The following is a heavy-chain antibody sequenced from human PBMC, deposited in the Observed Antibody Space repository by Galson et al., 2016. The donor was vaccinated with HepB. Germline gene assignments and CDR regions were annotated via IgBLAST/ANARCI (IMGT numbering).Heavy chain of an antibody. CDR3: AKDLAGLKSFYGSGLGTGGIDV. J-gene: IGHJ6*02. CDR1: GFTFSSYD. Sequence: SLRLSCAASGFTFSSYDMHWVRQAPGKGLEWVAVISYDGSKKYYGDSVKGRFTISRDNSKNTLFLQMNSLRPEETAVFYCAKDLAGLKSFYGSGLGTGGIDVWGQGTTVTVS. V-gene: IGHV3-30*18. D-gene: IGHD3-10*01. CDR2: ISYDGSKK.